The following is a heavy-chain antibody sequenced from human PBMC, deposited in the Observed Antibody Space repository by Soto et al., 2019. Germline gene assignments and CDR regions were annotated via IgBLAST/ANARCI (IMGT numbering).Heavy chain of an antibody. CDR1: GGSFSGCY. D-gene: IGHD6-19*01. CDR2: INHSGST. J-gene: IGHJ6*02. Sequence: PSETLSRTCAVYGGSFSGCYWSWVRQPPGKGLEGRGEINHSGSTNYNPSLKSRVTISVDTSKNQFSLTLSPVTAPDTALYYCARRNSGRSHYYSRMDVWAPGTTVTVSS. V-gene: IGHV4-34*01. CDR3: ARRNSGRSHYYSRMDV.